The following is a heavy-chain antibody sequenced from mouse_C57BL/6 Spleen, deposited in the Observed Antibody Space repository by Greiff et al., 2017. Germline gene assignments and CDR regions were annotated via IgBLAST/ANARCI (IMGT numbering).Heavy chain of an antibody. V-gene: IGHV1-64*01. CDR3: ARGSYGCSYPAY. J-gene: IGHJ3*01. Sequence: QVQLQQPGAELVKPGASVKLSCKASGYTFTSYWMHWVKQRPGQGLEWIGMIHPNSGSTNYNEKFKSKATLTVDKSSSTAYIQLSSLTSEESAVYYCARGSYGCSYPAYWGQGNLVNVS. CDR1: GYTFTSYW. D-gene: IGHD1-1*01. CDR2: IHPNSGST.